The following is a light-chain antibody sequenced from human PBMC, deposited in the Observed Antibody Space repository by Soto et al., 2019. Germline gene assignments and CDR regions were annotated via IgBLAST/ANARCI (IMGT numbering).Light chain of an antibody. CDR1: ASNLGGNP. J-gene: IGLJ2*01. V-gene: IGLV1-44*01. CDR2: TNH. Sequence: QSVLTQPPSVSGTPGQKVSISCSGSASNLGGNPVNWYQHLPGAAPKLLINTNHKRPSGVPDRFSGSKSGTPASLAISGLRSEDEADFYCAAWDDSLNAVVFGGGTKVTVL. CDR3: AAWDDSLNAVV.